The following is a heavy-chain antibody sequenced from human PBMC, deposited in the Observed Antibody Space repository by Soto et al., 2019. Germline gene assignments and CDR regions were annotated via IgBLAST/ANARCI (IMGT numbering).Heavy chain of an antibody. D-gene: IGHD5-18*01. CDR2: ISYDGSNK. J-gene: IGHJ6*02. V-gene: IGHV3-30*18. Sequence: SLRLSCAASGFTFGRYGMHWVRQAPGKGLEWVAVISYDGSNKYYADSVKGRFTISRDNSKNTLYLQMNSLRAEDTAVYYCAKPDTAMALYYYYCLDVWGQVTSVTGS. CDR3: AKPDTAMALYYYYCLDV. CDR1: GFTFGRYG.